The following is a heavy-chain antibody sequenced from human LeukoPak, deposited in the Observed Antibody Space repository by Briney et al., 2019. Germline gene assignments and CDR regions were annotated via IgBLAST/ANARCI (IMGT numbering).Heavy chain of an antibody. CDR3: ARHTTLAP. CDR2: IKGDGKEK. V-gene: IGHV3-7*01. CDR1: GFTFSDYW. J-gene: IGHJ5*02. D-gene: IGHD1-14*01. Sequence: GGSLRLSCVGSGFTFSDYWMTWVRQAPGKGLEWVANIKGDGKEKHDVDSVKGRFTISRYNANTSLYLQMNNLRADDTAVYYCARHTTLAPWGRGALVTVSS.